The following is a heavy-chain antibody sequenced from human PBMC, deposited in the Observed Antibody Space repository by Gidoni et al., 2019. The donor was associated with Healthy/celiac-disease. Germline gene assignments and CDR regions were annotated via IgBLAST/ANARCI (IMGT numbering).Heavy chain of an antibody. D-gene: IGHD5-12*01. J-gene: IGHJ6*02. CDR3: ARARWGYDRIRAAGMDV. V-gene: IGHV1-18*01. Sequence: QVQLVQYGAEVKKPGASVKVSCTASGYTCPSHGISWVRQAPGQGLEWMGWSSAYNGNTNYAQKLQGRVTMTTDTSTSTAYIALRSLRSDDTAVYYCARARWGYDRIRAAGMDVWCQGTTVPVSS. CDR1: GYTCPSHG. CDR2: SSAYNGNT.